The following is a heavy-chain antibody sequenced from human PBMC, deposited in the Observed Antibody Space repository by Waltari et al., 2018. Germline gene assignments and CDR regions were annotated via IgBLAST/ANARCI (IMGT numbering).Heavy chain of an antibody. Sequence: EVQLVESGGGLVHPGGSLRLSCEASGFTFSTFWVHWVRQVPGKGLVWVSRIKSDGSATSYADSVKGRFTISRDNSKKTLYLQMNSLRAEDTAVYYCAKRSSTMAGFDYWGQGTLVTVSS. V-gene: IGHV3-74*01. CDR3: AKRSSTMAGFDY. CDR1: GFTFSTFW. D-gene: IGHD3-10*01. J-gene: IGHJ4*02. CDR2: IKSDGSAT.